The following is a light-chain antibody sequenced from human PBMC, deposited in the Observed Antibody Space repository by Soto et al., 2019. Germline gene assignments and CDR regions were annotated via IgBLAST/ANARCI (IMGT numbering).Light chain of an antibody. CDR2: DAS. Sequence: EIVLTQSPATLSLSPGERATLSCRASQSVSSYLAWYQQKPGQAPRLLIYDASNRATGIPARFSGSGSGTDFTLTISSLEPEDFAVYYCQQYIDWPPYTFGQGTKVDIK. V-gene: IGKV3-11*01. CDR1: QSVSSY. CDR3: QQYIDWPPYT. J-gene: IGKJ2*01.